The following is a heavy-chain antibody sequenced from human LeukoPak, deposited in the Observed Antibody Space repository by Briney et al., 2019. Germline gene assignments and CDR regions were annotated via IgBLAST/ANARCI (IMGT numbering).Heavy chain of an antibody. CDR3: ARRYHFDSSGLHWRSPFDI. D-gene: IGHD3-22*01. Sequence: PGGSLRLSRAASGFPFSSYWMSWVRQAPGKGLEWVANIRHDGSETYYVDSLRGRFTISRDNAKNLVYLQMSSLRAEDTAIYYCARRYHFDSSGLHWRSPFDIWGQGTMVAVSS. CDR1: GFPFSSYW. J-gene: IGHJ3*02. CDR2: IRHDGSET. V-gene: IGHV3-7*01.